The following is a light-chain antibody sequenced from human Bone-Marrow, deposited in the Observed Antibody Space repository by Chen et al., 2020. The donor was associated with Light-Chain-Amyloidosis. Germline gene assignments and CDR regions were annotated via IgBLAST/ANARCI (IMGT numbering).Light chain of an antibody. V-gene: IGLV3-10*01. Sequence: SYELTQPPSVSVSPGQAARITCSGDALPKKYAYWYQQKSGQAPVLVIYEETNRPPGIPERFSVSSSGTLANLTISGAQVEDEGDYYCYSTDTTGDHRVFGGGTRLTVL. CDR3: YSTDTTGDHRV. CDR2: EET. J-gene: IGLJ2*01. CDR1: ALPKKY.